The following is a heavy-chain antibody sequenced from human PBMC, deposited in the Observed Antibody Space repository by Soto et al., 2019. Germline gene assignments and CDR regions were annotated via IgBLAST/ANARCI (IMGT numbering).Heavy chain of an antibody. D-gene: IGHD2-2*01. CDR3: ARFVRSCSATTCSTRADV. Sequence: SETLSLTCTVSGGFVNSDTHSWSWIRQTPGKRLEWIGFIYSGGSTKNPSLRSRVTMSVDTSKNQFSLKLRSVIVADTAAYHCARFVRSCSATTCSTRADVWGQGITVTVSS. CDR1: GGFVNSDTHS. V-gene: IGHV4-61*01. CDR2: IYSGGST. J-gene: IGHJ6*02.